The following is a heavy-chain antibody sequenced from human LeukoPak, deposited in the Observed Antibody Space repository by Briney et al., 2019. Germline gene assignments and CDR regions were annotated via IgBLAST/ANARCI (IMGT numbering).Heavy chain of an antibody. J-gene: IGHJ4*02. Sequence: GGSLRLSCAASGFTFSSYDMHWVRQATGKGLEWVSAIGTAGDTYYPGSVKGRFTISRENAKNSLYLQMNSLRAGDTAVYYCARDRGGDDYGAGFDYWGQGTLVTVSS. CDR1: GFTFSSYD. CDR3: ARDRGGDDYGAGFDY. D-gene: IGHD4-17*01. V-gene: IGHV3-13*01. CDR2: IGTAGDT.